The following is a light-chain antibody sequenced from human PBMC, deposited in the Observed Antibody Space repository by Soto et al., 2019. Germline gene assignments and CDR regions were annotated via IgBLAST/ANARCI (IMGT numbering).Light chain of an antibody. V-gene: IGKV1-5*01. CDR1: QNIERW. CDR3: QQDNIYSWT. CDR2: DVS. Sequence: DRQIPQPPSTQCAFVGDRVTITGRASQNIERWLAWYQQNPGKAPKLLLYDVSSLESGVPSRFSGSGSGTEFTLTISSLQPDDFATYYCQQDNIYSWTFGQGTKV. J-gene: IGKJ1*01.